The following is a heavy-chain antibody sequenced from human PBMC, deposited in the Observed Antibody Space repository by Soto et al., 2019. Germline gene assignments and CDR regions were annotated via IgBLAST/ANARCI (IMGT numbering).Heavy chain of an antibody. CDR1: GYTLNEVA. V-gene: IGHV1-24*01. D-gene: IGHD4-17*01. Sequence: QVQLVQSGAEVKKPGASVKVSCKVSGYTLNEVAMHWVRQAPGKGLEWLGGIDPDEAETIYAQHFQGRVTMTEDTSTDTVYMELSSLRSEDTALYFCPTYHGDYNFDHWGQGTLVTVSS. CDR2: IDPDEAET. CDR3: PTYHGDYNFDH. J-gene: IGHJ5*02.